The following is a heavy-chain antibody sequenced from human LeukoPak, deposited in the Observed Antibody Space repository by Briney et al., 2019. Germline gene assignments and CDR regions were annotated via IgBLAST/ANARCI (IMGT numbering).Heavy chain of an antibody. V-gene: IGHV1-2*02. Sequence: GASVKVSCKASGYTFTGYYMHWVRQAPGQGLEWMGWINPNSGGTNYAQKFQGRVTTTRDTSISTAYMELSRLRSDDTAVYYCARDSYSSSWYHPGYWGQGALVTVSS. J-gene: IGHJ4*02. D-gene: IGHD6-13*01. CDR2: INPNSGGT. CDR1: GYTFTGYY. CDR3: ARDSYSSSWYHPGY.